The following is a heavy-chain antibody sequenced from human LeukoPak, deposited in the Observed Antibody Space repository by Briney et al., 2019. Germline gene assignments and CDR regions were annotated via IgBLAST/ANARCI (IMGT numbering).Heavy chain of an antibody. J-gene: IGHJ6*03. D-gene: IGHD3-22*01. V-gene: IGHV4-4*07. CDR2: IYTSGST. Sequence: PSETLSLTCTVSGSSISSYYWSWIRQPAGKGLEWIGRIYTSGSTNYNPSLKSRVTISVDKSKNQFSLKLSSVTAADTAVYYCARLSSSGYFLGYYYYMDVWGKGTTVTVSS. CDR1: GSSISSYY. CDR3: ARLSSSGYFLGYYYYMDV.